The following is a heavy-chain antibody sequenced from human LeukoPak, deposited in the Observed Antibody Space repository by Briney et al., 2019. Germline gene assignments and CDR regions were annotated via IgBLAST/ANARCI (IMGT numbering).Heavy chain of an antibody. V-gene: IGHV3-66*02. CDR3: ASSPWRGGFDY. CDR1: GFTVSSNY. CDR2: IYSGGST. D-gene: IGHD3-10*01. J-gene: IGHJ4*02. Sequence: GGSLRLSCAASGFTVSSNYMSWVRQAPGKGLEWVSVIYSGGSTYYADSLKGRFTISRENPKNTLYLQMNSMRAEDTAVYSWASSPWRGGFDYWGQGALVTVSS.